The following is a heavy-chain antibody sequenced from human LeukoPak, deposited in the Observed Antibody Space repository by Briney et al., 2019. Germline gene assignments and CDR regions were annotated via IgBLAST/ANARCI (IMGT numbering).Heavy chain of an antibody. CDR3: TTDYDILTGYSY. CDR2: IKSKTDGGTT. J-gene: IGHJ4*02. Sequence: GGALRLSCAASGFTLSNAWMSWVRQAPGKGLEWVGRIKSKTDGGTTDYAAPVKGRFTISRDNSKNTLYLQMNSLKTEDTAVYYCTTDYDILTGYSYWGQGTLVTVSS. V-gene: IGHV3-15*01. D-gene: IGHD3-9*01. CDR1: GFTLSNAW.